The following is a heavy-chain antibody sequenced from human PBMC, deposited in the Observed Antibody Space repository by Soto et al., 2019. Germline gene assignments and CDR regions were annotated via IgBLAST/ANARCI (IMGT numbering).Heavy chain of an antibody. CDR3: ARQGEISSIDP. CDR2: ISYGGSNQ. D-gene: IGHD6-6*01. V-gene: IGHV3-30-3*01. CDR1: GFTFSTYA. J-gene: IGHJ5*02. Sequence: QVQLVESGGGVVQPGRSLRLSCAASGFTFSTYAIHWVRQAPGKGLEWVGVISYGGSNQYYADSVKGRFIISGDNSKNTLYLQMNSLRAEDTAVYYCARQGEISSIDPWGQGTLVTVSS.